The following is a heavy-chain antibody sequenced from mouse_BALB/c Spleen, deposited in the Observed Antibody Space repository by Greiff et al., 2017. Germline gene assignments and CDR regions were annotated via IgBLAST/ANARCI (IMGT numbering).Heavy chain of an antibody. Sequence: DVMLVESGGGLVKPGGSLKLSCAASGFTFSSYAMSWVRQTPEKRLEWVASISSGGSTYYPDSVKGRFTISRDNARNILYLQMSSLRSEDTAMYYCARGGITTCDYWGQGTTLTVSS. J-gene: IGHJ2*01. CDR3: ARGGITTCDY. CDR2: ISSGGST. D-gene: IGHD2-4*01. V-gene: IGHV5-6-5*01. CDR1: GFTFSSYA.